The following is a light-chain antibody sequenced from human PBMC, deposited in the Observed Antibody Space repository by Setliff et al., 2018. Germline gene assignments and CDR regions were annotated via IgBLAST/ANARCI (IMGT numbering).Light chain of an antibody. CDR3: GSYVTGGTLA. CDR1: SSDIGSYHL. Sequence: QSALTQPASGTGSPGQSITISCAGTSSDIGSYHLVSGYQQHPGKVPKLMIDEVNKRPAGVSNRFSGSKSGNTASLTISVLQAEDAGDYYCGSYVTGGTLAFGGGTKGTVL. J-gene: IGLJ3*02. CDR2: EVN. V-gene: IGLV2-23*02.